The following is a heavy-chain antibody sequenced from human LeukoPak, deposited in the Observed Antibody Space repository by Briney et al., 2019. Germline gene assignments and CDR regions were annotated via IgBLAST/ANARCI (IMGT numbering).Heavy chain of an antibody. CDR2: IYDSGST. J-gene: IGHJ6*03. D-gene: IGHD3-16*01. V-gene: IGHV4-39*07. CDR1: GGSISSSTYH. Sequence: SETLSLTCTVSGGSISSSTYHWGWIRQPPGKGLEWIGSIYDSGSTSYNPSLKSRVTISVDTSKNQFSLKLTSVTAADTAVYYCARETSQKGAHYMDVWGKGTTVTISS. CDR3: ARETSQKGAHYMDV.